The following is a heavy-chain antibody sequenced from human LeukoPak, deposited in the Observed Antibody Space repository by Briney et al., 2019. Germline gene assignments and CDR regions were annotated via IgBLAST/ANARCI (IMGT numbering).Heavy chain of an antibody. Sequence: SETLSLTCAVYGGSFSGYYWSWIRQPPGKGLEWIGEINHSGSTNYNPSLKSRVTISVDTSKNQFSLKLSSVTAADTAVYYCASLVHYYGSGSYYNWGQGTLVTVSS. CDR1: GGSFSGYY. CDR2: INHSGST. D-gene: IGHD3-10*01. V-gene: IGHV4-34*01. J-gene: IGHJ4*02. CDR3: ASLVHYYGSGSYYN.